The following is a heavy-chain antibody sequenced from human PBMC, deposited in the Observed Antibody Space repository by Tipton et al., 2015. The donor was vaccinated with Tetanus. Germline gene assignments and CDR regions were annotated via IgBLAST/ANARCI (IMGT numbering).Heavy chain of an antibody. V-gene: IGHV3-21*01. Sequence: SLRLSCSVSGFLFSSYTMNWVRQAPGGGLEWVSSISSTTSYIYYSDSVKGRLTISRDNAKNSLYLQMNSLTADDTAVYFCASGSSLDYWGQGTLVTVSS. D-gene: IGHD6-6*01. CDR3: ASGSSLDY. CDR2: ISSTTSYI. CDR1: GFLFSSYT. J-gene: IGHJ4*02.